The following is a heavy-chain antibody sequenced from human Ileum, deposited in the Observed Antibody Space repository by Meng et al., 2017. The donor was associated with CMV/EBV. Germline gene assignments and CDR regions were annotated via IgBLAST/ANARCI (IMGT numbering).Heavy chain of an antibody. D-gene: IGHD1-7*01. J-gene: IGHJ4*01. CDR1: GYTFTPYY. V-gene: IGHV1-2*02. Sequence: LRRGRAGAEGKKPGASSKLACKASGYTFTPYYIHWVRQAPGQGLEWVGCMLPKTGALDYAQKYQGSVTLTRDTSISTVYMEVTSADTAVYYCARGANYASYRVDYWGQGTLFTVSS. CDR3: ARGANYASYRVDY. CDR2: MLPKTGAL.